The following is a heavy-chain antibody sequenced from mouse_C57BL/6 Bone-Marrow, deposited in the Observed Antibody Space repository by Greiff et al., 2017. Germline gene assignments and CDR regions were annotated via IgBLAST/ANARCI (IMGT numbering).Heavy chain of an antibody. J-gene: IGHJ3*01. CDR1: GYTFTSYW. CDR2: IDPSDSYT. Sequence: QVQLKQPGAELVMPGASVKLSCKASGYTFTSYWMHWVKQRPGQGLEWIGEIDPSDSYTNYNQKFKGKSTLTVDKSSSTAYMQLSSLTSEDSAVYYCARTYYYGSSSFAYWGQGTLVTVSA. V-gene: IGHV1-69*01. D-gene: IGHD1-1*01. CDR3: ARTYYYGSSSFAY.